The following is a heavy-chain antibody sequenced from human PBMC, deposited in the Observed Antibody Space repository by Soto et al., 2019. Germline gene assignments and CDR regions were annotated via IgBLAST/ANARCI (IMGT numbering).Heavy chain of an antibody. CDR1: GGSISSGGYY. CDR3: AREQLAHVYFDY. D-gene: IGHD6-6*01. Sequence: SETLSLTCTVSGGSISSGGYYWSWIRQHPGKGLEWIGYIYYSGSTYYNPSLKSRVTISVDTSKNQFSLKLSSVTAADTAVYYCAREQLAHVYFDYWGQGTLVTVSS. V-gene: IGHV4-31*03. CDR2: IYYSGST. J-gene: IGHJ4*02.